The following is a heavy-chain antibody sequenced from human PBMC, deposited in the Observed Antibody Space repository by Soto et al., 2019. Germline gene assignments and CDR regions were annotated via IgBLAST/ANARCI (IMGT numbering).Heavy chain of an antibody. V-gene: IGHV3-23*01. CDR2: ISGSGGST. Sequence: EVQLLESGGGLVQPGGSLRLSCAASGFTFSSYAMSWVRQAPGKGLEWVSAISGSGGSTYYADSVKGRFTISRDNSKNTLYLQMTSLRAEDTAVYYCAKDVVVVPAATLGAFDIWGQGTMVTVSS. CDR1: GFTFSSYA. CDR3: AKDVVVVPAATLGAFDI. D-gene: IGHD2-2*01. J-gene: IGHJ3*02.